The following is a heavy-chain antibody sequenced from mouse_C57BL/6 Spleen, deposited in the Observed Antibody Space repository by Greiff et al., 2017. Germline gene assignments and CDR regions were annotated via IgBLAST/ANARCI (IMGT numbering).Heavy chain of an antibody. J-gene: IGHJ2*01. CDR1: GFNIKDDY. V-gene: IGHV14-4*01. Sequence: VHVKQSGAELVRPGASVKLSCTASGFNIKDDYMHWVKQRPEQGLEWIGWIDPENGDTEYASKFQGKATITADTSSNTAYLQLSSLTSEDTAVYYCTTFFSSIFFDYWGQGTTLTVSS. CDR3: TTFFSSIFFDY. CDR2: IDPENGDT.